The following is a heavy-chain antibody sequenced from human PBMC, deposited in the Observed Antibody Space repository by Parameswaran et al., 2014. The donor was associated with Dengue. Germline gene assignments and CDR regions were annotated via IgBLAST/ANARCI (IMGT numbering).Heavy chain of an antibody. J-gene: IGHJ6*02. D-gene: IGHD6-13*01. CDR3: ARDLAAAGPFEENYGMDV. CDR2: IIPILGIA. Sequence: SWVRQAPGQGLEWMGRIIPILGIANYAQKFQGRVTITADKSTSTAYMELSSLRSEDTAVYYCARDLAAAGPFEENYGMDVWGQGTTVTVSS. V-gene: IGHV1-69*04.